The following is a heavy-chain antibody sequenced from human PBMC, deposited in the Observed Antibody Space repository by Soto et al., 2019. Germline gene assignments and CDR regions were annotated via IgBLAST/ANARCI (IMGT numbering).Heavy chain of an antibody. D-gene: IGHD1-26*01. V-gene: IGHV4-34*01. CDR3: ARAAVKLGATLFDS. CDR1: GGSLRGHY. J-gene: IGHJ4*02. CDR2: INHSGFT. Sequence: SETLSVTCAVAGGSLRGHYWSWIRQSPEKGLEWIGEINHSGFTNYNPTLKSRVTISRDASKNQFSLGLSSMTAADSAVYFCARAAVKLGATLFDSWGQGTLVTVSS.